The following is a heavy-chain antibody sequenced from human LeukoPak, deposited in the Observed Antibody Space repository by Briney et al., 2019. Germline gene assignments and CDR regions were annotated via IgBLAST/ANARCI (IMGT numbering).Heavy chain of an antibody. CDR3: AKHYYDTSGTPRYFDY. V-gene: IGHV3-30*18. CDR1: GFTFSDYG. Sequence: GGSLRLSCAASGFTFSDYGMHWVRQAPGKGLEWVALISFDGSNQYYADSVKGRFTISRDNSKNTLYLQMNSLRDEDTAVYYCAKHYYDTSGTPRYFDYWGQGTLVTASS. J-gene: IGHJ4*02. D-gene: IGHD3-22*01. CDR2: ISFDGSNQ.